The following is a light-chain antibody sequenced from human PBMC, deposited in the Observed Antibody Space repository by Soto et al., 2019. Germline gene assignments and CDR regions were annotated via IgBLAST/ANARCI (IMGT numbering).Light chain of an antibody. CDR1: QSVRNN. J-gene: IGKJ1*01. Sequence: ETVMTQSPATLSVSPGERVTLSCRASQSVRNNLAWYQQKPGQAPRLLIYAASTRATGIPARFSGSGSGTEFTLTIRSLQSEDFAVYYCQHYNNWPPWTFGQGTKVEIK. V-gene: IGKV3-15*01. CDR3: QHYNNWPPWT. CDR2: AAS.